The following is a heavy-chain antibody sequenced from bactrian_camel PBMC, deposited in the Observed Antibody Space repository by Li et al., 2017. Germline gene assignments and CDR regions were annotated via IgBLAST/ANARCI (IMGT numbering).Heavy chain of an antibody. V-gene: IGHV3S53*01. CDR1: GYTYRRHC. Sequence: HVQLVESGGGSVQAGGSLRLSCAASGYTYRRHCMGWFRQVPGKEREGVARIDNRGSPTYADSVKGRFSISSDNAKHTLYLQMNILKPEDTAMYYCAAAGRSLFGSPTWGDYKYYGRGTQVTVS. D-gene: IGHD4*01. J-gene: IGHJ4*01. CDR2: IDNRGSP.